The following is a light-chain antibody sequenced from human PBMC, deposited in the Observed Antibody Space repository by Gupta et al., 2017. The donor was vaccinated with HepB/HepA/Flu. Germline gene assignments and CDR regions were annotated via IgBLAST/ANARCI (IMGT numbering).Light chain of an antibody. J-gene: IGKJ5*01. CDR1: QNLLHTNGFYY. CDR3: VQAQRPPIT. CDR2: LGS. Sequence: DVVMPPSHLSPLVLPGEPAAISSWSSQNLLHTNGFYYVDWYLQKPGQSPQLLISLGSNRASGVPDRFSGSGSGTDFTLKISRVEAEDLGVYYCVQAQRPPITFGQGTQVEIK. V-gene: IGKV2-28*01.